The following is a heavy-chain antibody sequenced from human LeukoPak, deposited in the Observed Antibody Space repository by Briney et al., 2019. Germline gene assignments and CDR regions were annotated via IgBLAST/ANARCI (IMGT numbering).Heavy chain of an antibody. CDR1: GFTFSSYE. J-gene: IGHJ4*02. V-gene: IGHV3-48*03. D-gene: IGHD3-10*01. Sequence: GGSLRLSCAASGFTFSSYEMNWVRQAPGKGLEWVSYISSSGSTIYYADSVKGRFTISRDNAKNSLYLQMNSLRAEDTAVYYCARDCPMVQGVIPFDYWGQGTLVTVSS. CDR3: ARDCPMVQGVIPFDY. CDR2: ISSSGSTI.